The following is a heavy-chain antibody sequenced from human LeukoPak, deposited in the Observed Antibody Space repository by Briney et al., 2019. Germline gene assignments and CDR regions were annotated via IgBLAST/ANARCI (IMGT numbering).Heavy chain of an antibody. CDR2: IYYSGST. D-gene: IGHD1-1*01. CDR1: GGSISSSSYY. Sequence: SETLSLTCTVSGGSISSSSYYWGWIRQPPGKGLEWIGSIYYSGSTYYNPSLKSRVTISVDTSKNQFSLKLSSVTAADTAVYYCARVGYTRGSIDYWGQGTLVTVSS. J-gene: IGHJ4*02. CDR3: ARVGYTRGSIDY. V-gene: IGHV4-39*07.